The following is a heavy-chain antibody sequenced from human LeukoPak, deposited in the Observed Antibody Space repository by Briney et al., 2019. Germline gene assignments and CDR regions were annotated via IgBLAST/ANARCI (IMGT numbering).Heavy chain of an antibody. J-gene: IGHJ4*02. CDR1: GGSISSSSYY. CDR2: IYYSGST. CDR3: AREGRGNPGYYFDY. Sequence: PSETLSLTCTVSGGSISSSSYYWGWIRQPPGKGLEWIGSIYYSGSTYYNPSLKSRVTISVDTSKNQFSLKLSSVTAADTAVYYCAREGRGNPGYYFDYWGQGTLVTVSS. V-gene: IGHV4-39*07. D-gene: IGHD4-23*01.